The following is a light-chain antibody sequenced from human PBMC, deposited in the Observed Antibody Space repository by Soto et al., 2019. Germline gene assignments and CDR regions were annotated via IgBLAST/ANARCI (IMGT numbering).Light chain of an antibody. CDR2: DVS. J-gene: IGLJ1*01. V-gene: IGLV2-11*01. CDR1: SSDVGGYNY. Sequence: QSALTQPRSVSGSPGQSVTISCTGTSSDVGGYNYVSWYQQHPGKAPKVKIFDVSKRPSGVPDRFSGSKSGNTASLTISGLQAEDEADYYCCSYAGSYTYVFGTGTKVTVL. CDR3: CSYAGSYTYV.